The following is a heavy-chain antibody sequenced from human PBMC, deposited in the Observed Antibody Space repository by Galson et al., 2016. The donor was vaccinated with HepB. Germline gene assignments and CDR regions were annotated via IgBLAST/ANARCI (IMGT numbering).Heavy chain of an antibody. J-gene: IGHJ4*02. CDR1: GGSIHGGGFS. D-gene: IGHD3-3*01. CDR2: LYYSGST. CDR3: ARGHGVWSGYYIDY. Sequence: TLSLTCTVSGGSIHGGGFSWKWIRQHPDKGLEWIGYLYYSGSTYYNPSLERRVSMSIDTTKNQFSLKLRSVTAADTAVYYCARGHGVWSGYYIDYWGQGTLVTVSS. V-gene: IGHV4-31*03.